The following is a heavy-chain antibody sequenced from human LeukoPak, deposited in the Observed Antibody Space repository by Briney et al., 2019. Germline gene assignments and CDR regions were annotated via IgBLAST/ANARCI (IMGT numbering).Heavy chain of an antibody. V-gene: IGHV3-15*01. CDR1: GFTFSNAW. CDR3: TTDGQWLVRGYSY. J-gene: IGHJ4*02. D-gene: IGHD6-19*01. CDR2: IKSKTDGGTT. Sequence: PGGPLRLSCAASGFTFSNAWMSWVRQAPGKGLEWVGRIKSKTDGGTTDYAAPVKGRFTISRDDSKNTLYLQMNSLKTEDTAVYYCTTDGQWLVRGYSYWGQGTLVTVSS.